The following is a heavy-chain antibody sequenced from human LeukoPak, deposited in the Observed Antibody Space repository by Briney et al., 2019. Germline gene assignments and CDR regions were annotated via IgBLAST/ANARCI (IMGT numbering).Heavy chain of an antibody. CDR1: GFTFSSYS. CDR2: ISSSSSYI. Sequence: PGGSLRLSCAASGFTFSSYSMNWVRQAPGKGLEWVSSISSSSSYIYYADSVKGRFTISRDNAKNSLYLQMNSLRAEDTAVYYCAREEDDFWSGYSLMGYWGQGTLVTVSS. CDR3: AREEDDFWSGYSLMGY. D-gene: IGHD3-3*01. V-gene: IGHV3-21*01. J-gene: IGHJ4*02.